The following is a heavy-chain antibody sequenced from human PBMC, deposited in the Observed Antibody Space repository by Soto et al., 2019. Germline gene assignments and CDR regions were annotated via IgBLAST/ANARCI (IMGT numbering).Heavy chain of an antibody. D-gene: IGHD3-22*01. J-gene: IGHJ4*02. CDR1: GFTFSSYA. V-gene: IGHV3-23*01. Sequence: PGGSLRLSCEVSGFTFSSYALSWVRQAPGQGLEWVSAITSNAARTFYADSAKGRFTISRDNSKNTLYLQMNSLRAEDTAVYYCAKDPPTSGYFYFDYWGQGTPVTVSS. CDR3: AKDPPTSGYFYFDY. CDR2: ITSNAART.